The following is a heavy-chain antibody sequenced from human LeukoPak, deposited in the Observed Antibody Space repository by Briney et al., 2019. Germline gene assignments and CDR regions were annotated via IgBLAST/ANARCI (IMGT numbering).Heavy chain of an antibody. J-gene: IGHJ5*02. D-gene: IGHD3-3*01. V-gene: IGHV4-39*07. CDR1: GGSISTSSYY. CDR3: ARGADYYDFWSGYSGFDP. CDR2: IYYSGGT. Sequence: SETLSLTCIVSGGSISTSSYYWGWIRQPPGKGLEWIGSIYYSGGTYYNPSLKSRITISVDTSKNQFSLKLSSVTAADTAVYYCARGADYYDFWSGYSGFDPWGQGTLVTVSS.